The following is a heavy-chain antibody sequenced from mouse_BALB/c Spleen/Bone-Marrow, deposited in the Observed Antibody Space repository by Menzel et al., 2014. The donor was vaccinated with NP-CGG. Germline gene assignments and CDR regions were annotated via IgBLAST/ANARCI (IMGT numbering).Heavy chain of an antibody. J-gene: IGHJ4*01. CDR2: INPTSGYT. CDR1: GYTFTSYW. Sequence: VQLQQSGAELAKPGASVKMSCKASGYTFTSYWVHWVKQRPGQGLEWIGYINPTSGYTEYNQKFKDKATLTADKSSSTAYMQLGSLTSEDSAVYYCATGYYAMDSWGQGSSVTVSS. V-gene: IGHV1-7*01. CDR3: ATGYYAMDS.